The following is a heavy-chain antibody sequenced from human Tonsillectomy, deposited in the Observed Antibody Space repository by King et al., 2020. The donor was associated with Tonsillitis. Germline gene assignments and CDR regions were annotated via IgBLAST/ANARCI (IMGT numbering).Heavy chain of an antibody. CDR1: GFTFRTYS. D-gene: IGHD6-13*01. J-gene: IGHJ4*02. CDR2: ISSSGNTK. Sequence: VQLVESGGGLVQPGGSLRLSCAASGFTFRTYSMNWVRQAPGKGLEWVSYISSSGNTKYYADSVKGRFTIYRDNAKNSLFLQMNSLRDEDTAMYYCARHIPVRGSWRDVFDYWGQGILVTVSS. CDR3: ARHIPVRGSWRDVFDY. V-gene: IGHV3-48*02.